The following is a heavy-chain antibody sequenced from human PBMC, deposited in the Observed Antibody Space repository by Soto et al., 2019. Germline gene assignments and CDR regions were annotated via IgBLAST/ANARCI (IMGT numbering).Heavy chain of an antibody. D-gene: IGHD1-1*01. V-gene: IGHV4-31*03. CDR1: GGSISSGGYY. CDR2: IYYSGST. J-gene: IGHJ4*02. CDR3: ARWPQLEPRFDY. Sequence: QVQLQESGPGLVKPSQTLSLTCTVSGGSISSGGYYWSWIRQHPGKGLEWIGYIYYSGSTYYNPSLKSRVXLXVXXSKKQCSRKLSSVTAADTAVYYCARWPQLEPRFDYWGQGTLVTVSS.